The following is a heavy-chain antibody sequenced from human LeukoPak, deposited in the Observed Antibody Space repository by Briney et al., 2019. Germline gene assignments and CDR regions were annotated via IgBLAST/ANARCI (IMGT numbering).Heavy chain of an antibody. CDR3: TTDPLIAGGC. J-gene: IGHJ4*02. CDR1: GFTFSSYA. CDR2: IKSKTDGGTT. V-gene: IGHV3-15*01. Sequence: GGSLRLSCAASGFTFSSYAMSWVRQAPGKGLEWVGRIKSKTDGGTTDYAAPVKGRFTISRDDSKNTLYLQINSLKTEDTAVYYCTTDPLIAGGCWGQGTLVTVSS. D-gene: IGHD2/OR15-2a*01.